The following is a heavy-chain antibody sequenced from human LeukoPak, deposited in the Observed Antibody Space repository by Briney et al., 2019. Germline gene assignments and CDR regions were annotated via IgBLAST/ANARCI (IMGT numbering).Heavy chain of an antibody. CDR2: IYYSGST. Sequence: SETLSLTCTVCGGSISSYYRSWIRQPPGKGLEWIGYIYYSGSTNYNPSLKSRVTISVDTSKNQFSLKLSSVTAADTAVYYCARPSSSWYWAFDIWGQGTMVTVSS. CDR3: ARPSSSWYWAFDI. D-gene: IGHD6-13*01. J-gene: IGHJ3*02. CDR1: GGSISSYY. V-gene: IGHV4-59*08.